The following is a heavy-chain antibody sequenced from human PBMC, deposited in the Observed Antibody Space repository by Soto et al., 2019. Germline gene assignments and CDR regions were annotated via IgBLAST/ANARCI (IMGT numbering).Heavy chain of an antibody. D-gene: IGHD2-15*01. CDR1: CNTFTSYA. J-gene: IGHJ5*02. CDR2: INAGNGNT. V-gene: IGHV1-3*01. Sequence: GASVKVSCQASCNTFTSYAMHWGRPAPGQRLEWMGWINAGNGNTKYSQKFQGRVTITRDTSASTAYMELSSLRSEDTAVYYCARTSGGSSRGWFDPWGQGTLVTVSS. CDR3: ARTSGGSSRGWFDP.